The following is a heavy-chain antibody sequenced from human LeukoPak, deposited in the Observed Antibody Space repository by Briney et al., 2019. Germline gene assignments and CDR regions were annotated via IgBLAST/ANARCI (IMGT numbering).Heavy chain of an antibody. J-gene: IGHJ4*02. V-gene: IGHV3-30*02. Sequence: PGGSLRLSCAASEFTFSSYAMHWVRQGPGKGLQWVAYIDYDQITKYYADSVRGRFTISRDNSKKTLYLQMNSLREEDTAVYFCASDFWASSGVSWWGQGTLVTVSS. CDR3: ASDFWASSGVSW. CDR2: IDYDQITK. D-gene: IGHD2-15*01. CDR1: EFTFSSYA.